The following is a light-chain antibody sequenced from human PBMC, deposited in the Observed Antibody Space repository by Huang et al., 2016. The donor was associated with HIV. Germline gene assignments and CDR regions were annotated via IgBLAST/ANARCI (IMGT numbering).Light chain of an antibody. V-gene: IGKV1-17*03. CDR1: QGISNR. J-gene: IGKJ4*01. CDR3: LQHNGHPLT. Sequence: IQMTQSPSVMSASVGDRVTISCRASQGISNRLVWFQQKPGRVPKRLIHDASSLESGVPTRFIGSGCGIEFTLTINSLQPEDFATYYCLQHNGHPLTFGGGTRVEIK. CDR2: DAS.